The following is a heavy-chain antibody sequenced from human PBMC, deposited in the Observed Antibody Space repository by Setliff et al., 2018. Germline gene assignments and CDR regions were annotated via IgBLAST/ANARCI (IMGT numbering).Heavy chain of an antibody. D-gene: IGHD3-10*01. Sequence: SETLSLTCTVSGGSISSGSNYWSWIRQPAGRGLEWIGHIDPSGNTNYHPSLKSRVTISGDTSKNQFSLKLTFVTAADTAVYFCARSLGSGSYYNSRPFYSDYWGQGTLVTVSS. CDR3: ARSLGSGSYYNSRPFYSDY. CDR1: GGSISSGSNY. CDR2: IDPSGNT. J-gene: IGHJ4*02. V-gene: IGHV4-61*09.